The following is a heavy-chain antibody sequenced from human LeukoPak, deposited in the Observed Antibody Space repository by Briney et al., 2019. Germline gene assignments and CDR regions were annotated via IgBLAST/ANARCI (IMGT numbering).Heavy chain of an antibody. V-gene: IGHV3-64D*06. Sequence: GGSLRLSCSASGFVFSIYTMYWVRQAPGKGPEYVSTISGSGNGGSIYYADSVKGRFTISRDDSKSILYLQMNGLRSEDTAVYYCAKDFGRVRGTPDSWGQGTLVTVSS. CDR3: AKDFGRVRGTPDS. CDR2: ISGSGNGGSI. D-gene: IGHD3-16*01. J-gene: IGHJ4*02. CDR1: GFVFSIYT.